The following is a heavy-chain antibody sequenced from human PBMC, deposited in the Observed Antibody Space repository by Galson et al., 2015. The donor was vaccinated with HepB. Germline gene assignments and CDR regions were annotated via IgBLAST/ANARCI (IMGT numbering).Heavy chain of an antibody. V-gene: IGHV3-23*01. D-gene: IGHD4-17*01. Sequence: SLRFSCAASGFSFNKFVMNWVRQAPGKGLEWVSGISDSGSSTYYADSVKGRFAISRDNSKYTLYLQMNSLRAEDTAVYYCASDYGDLRPYYFDYWGQGALVTVSS. CDR3: ASDYGDLRPYYFDY. CDR1: GFSFNKFV. CDR2: ISDSGSST. J-gene: IGHJ4*02.